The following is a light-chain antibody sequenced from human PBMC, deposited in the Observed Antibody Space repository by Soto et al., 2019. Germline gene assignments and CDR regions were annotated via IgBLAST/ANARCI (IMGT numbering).Light chain of an antibody. Sequence: QSVLTQPPSVSGAPGQRVTISCTGRSSNIGAGYDVHWYQQLPGTAPKLLIYGNSNRPSGVPDRFSGSKSGTSASLAITGLQAEDEADYYCQSYARSLSALVFGGGTKVTVL. V-gene: IGLV1-40*01. CDR3: QSYARSLSALV. CDR2: GNS. J-gene: IGLJ2*01. CDR1: SSNIGAGYD.